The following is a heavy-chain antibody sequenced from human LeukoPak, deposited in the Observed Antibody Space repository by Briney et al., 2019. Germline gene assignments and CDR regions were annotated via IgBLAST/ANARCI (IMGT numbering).Heavy chain of an antibody. J-gene: IGHJ5*02. CDR2: IYHSGST. CDR1: GGSISSGGYS. CDR3: ARGGITGFDP. D-gene: IGHD1-14*01. V-gene: IGHV4-30-2*01. Sequence: QTLSLTXAVSGGSISSGGYSWSWIRQPPGKGLEWIGYIYHSGSTYYNPSLKSRVTISVDRSKNQFSLKLSSVTAADTAVYYCARGGITGFDPWGQGTLVTVSS.